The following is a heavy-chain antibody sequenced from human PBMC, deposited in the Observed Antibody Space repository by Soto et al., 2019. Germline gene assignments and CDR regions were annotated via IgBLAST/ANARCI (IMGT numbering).Heavy chain of an antibody. Sequence: SETLSLTCTVSGGSISSYYWSWIRQPPGKGLEWIGYIYYSGSTNYNPSLKSRVTISVDTSNNQFSLKLSSVTAADTAVYYCARASGSYKSDCFDPWGQGTLVTVSS. CDR2: IYYSGST. CDR1: GGSISSYY. J-gene: IGHJ5*02. V-gene: IGHV4-59*01. D-gene: IGHD1-26*01. CDR3: ARASGSYKSDCFDP.